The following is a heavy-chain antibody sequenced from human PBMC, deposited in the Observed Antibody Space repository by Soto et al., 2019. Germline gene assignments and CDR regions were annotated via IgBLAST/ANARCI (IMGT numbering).Heavy chain of an antibody. CDR3: AKGLARGYSYGYDY. CDR1: GFTFSSYA. Sequence: EVQLLESGGGLVQPGGSLRLSCAASGFTFSSYAMSWVRQAPGKGLEWVSAISGSGGSTYYADSVKGRFTISRDNSKNTLNLQMNSLRAEDTAVYYCAKGLARGYSYGYDYWGQGTLVTVSS. D-gene: IGHD5-18*01. CDR2: ISGSGGST. J-gene: IGHJ4*02. V-gene: IGHV3-23*01.